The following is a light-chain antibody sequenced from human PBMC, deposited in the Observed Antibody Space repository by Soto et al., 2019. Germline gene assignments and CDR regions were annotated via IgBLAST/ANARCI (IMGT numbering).Light chain of an antibody. CDR2: DAS. Sequence: DIQMTQSPSTLSASVGDRVTITCRASQSISSWLAWYQQKPGKAPKLLIYDASSLESGVPSRFSGSGSGTEFTLSSSSLHPDSFATYYCQQYNSYSGTFVQGTKVEIK. CDR3: QQYNSYSGT. J-gene: IGKJ1*01. V-gene: IGKV1-5*01. CDR1: QSISSW.